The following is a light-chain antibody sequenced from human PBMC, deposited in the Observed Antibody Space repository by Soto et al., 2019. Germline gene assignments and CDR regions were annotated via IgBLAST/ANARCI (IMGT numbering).Light chain of an antibody. CDR1: SGSVLTSYY. J-gene: IGLJ2*01. CDR2: STN. V-gene: IGLV8-61*01. CDR3: ALYVGTGTVV. Sequence: QTVVSQEPSFSVSPGGTDTLTCGLTSGSVLTSYYPTWYQQTPVQAPRTRIYSTNIRSSVVPDRFSGSILGNKAALTITGAQADDESDYYCALYVGTGTVVFGGGNKLTVL.